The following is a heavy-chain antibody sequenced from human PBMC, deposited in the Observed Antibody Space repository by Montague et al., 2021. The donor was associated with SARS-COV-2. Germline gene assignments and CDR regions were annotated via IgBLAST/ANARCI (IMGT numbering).Heavy chain of an antibody. CDR2: IYYNGST. J-gene: IGHJ4*02. D-gene: IGHD5-24*01. Sequence: SETLSLTCTVSGGSISSYYWSWIRQPPGKGLEWIGYIYYNGSTNYNPSLKSPVTISVDTFKNQFSLKLSSVTAADTAVYYCARGDVEMATIKSGGPFYHFDYWGQGTLVTVSS. V-gene: IGHV4-59*13. CDR3: ARGDVEMATIKSGGPFYHFDY. CDR1: GGSISSYY.